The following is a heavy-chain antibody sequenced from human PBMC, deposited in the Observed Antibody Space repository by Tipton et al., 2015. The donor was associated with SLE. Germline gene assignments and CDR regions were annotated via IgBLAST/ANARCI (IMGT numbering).Heavy chain of an antibody. V-gene: IGHV4-34*01. D-gene: IGHD2-15*01. CDR2: INHSGST. Sequence: TLSLTCTVSGGSISSYYWSWIRQPPGKGLEWIGEINHSGSTNYNPSLKSRVTISVDTSKNQFSLKLSSVTAADTAVYYCARARGYCSGGSCYSFDYWGQGTLVTVSS. CDR1: GGSISSYY. J-gene: IGHJ4*02. CDR3: ARARGYCSGGSCYSFDY.